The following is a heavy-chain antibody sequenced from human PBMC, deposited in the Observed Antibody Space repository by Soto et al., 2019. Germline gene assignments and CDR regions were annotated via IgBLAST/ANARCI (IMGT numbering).Heavy chain of an antibody. CDR3: ARSGRNAYYNMDV. J-gene: IGHJ6*02. CDR1: GYSFTTFW. D-gene: IGHD1-26*01. CDR2: IYPGGSDT. V-gene: IGHV5-51*01. Sequence: GESLKISCKGSGYSFTTFWIGWVRQMPGKGLEWMGVIYPGGSDTRYSPSFQGQVTMSVDKSISTAYLQWSFLKASDTATYYCARSGRNAYYNMDVWGQGTMVTVSS.